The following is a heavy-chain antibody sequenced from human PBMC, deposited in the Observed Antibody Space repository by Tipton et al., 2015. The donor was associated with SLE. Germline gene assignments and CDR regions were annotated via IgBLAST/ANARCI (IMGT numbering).Heavy chain of an antibody. Sequence: SLRLSCIASGFMFGDYAMTWVRQGPGKGLEWVGFIRSNVYGGTTEYAASVEGRFTISRDDSKSTVYLQMNSLQTEDTALYYCTRGDVASSPSYSMDVWGQGATVTVPS. CDR1: GFMFGDYA. V-gene: IGHV3-49*04. CDR3: TRGDVASSPSYSMDV. J-gene: IGHJ6*02. CDR2: IRSNVYGGTT.